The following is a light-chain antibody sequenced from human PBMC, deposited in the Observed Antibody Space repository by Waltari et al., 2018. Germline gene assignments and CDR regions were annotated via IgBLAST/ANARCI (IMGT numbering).Light chain of an antibody. J-gene: IGLJ1*01. V-gene: IGLV2-14*03. CDR3: SSYISDDTLDV. CDR2: DVS. Sequence: QTALPQPASVSGSPGQSLTTPCAGTSSDVGVYTYVSWYQQYPAEAPKLIMYDVSHRPSGVSNRFSGSKSGNTASLTISGLQAEDEADYYCSSYISDDTLDVFGTGTKVTVL. CDR1: SSDVGVYTY.